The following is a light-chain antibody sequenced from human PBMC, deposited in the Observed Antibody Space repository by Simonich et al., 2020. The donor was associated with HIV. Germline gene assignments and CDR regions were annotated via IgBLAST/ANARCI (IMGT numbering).Light chain of an antibody. CDR1: QSISSY. Sequence: DIQMTQSPSSLSASVGTRVTITCRASQSISSYLNWYQQKPGKAPKLLIYAASSLQSGIPSRFSGSGSGTDFTLTISSLQREDFASYYCQQSYSTPFTFGQGTKVEIK. CDR2: AAS. CDR3: QQSYSTPFT. J-gene: IGKJ2*01. V-gene: IGKV1-39*01.